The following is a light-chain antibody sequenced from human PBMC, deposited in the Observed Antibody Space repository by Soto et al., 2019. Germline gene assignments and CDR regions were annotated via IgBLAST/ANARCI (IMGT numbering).Light chain of an antibody. CDR2: GAS. CDR1: HSVSSSY. J-gene: IGKJ2*01. CDR3: QQYGSSPPYT. Sequence: EIVLTQSPGTLSLSPGERATLSCRASHSVSSSYLAWYQQNPGHAPRLLIYGASSRATGIPDRFSGSGSGTDFTLTISRLEPEDFAVYYCQQYGSSPPYTFGQGTKLEIK. V-gene: IGKV3-20*01.